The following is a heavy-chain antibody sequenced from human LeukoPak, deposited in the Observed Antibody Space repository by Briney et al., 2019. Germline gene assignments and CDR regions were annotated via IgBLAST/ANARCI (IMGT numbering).Heavy chain of an antibody. CDR3: AELGITMIGGV. CDR2: ISWNSGTI. D-gene: IGHD3-10*02. J-gene: IGHJ6*04. CDR1: GFTFDDYA. Sequence: GGSLRLSCAASGFTFDDYAMHWVRQAPGKGLEWVSGISWNSGTIAYADSVKGRFTISRDNAKNSLYLQMNSLRAEDTAVYYCAELGITMIGGVWGKGTTVTISS. V-gene: IGHV3-9*01.